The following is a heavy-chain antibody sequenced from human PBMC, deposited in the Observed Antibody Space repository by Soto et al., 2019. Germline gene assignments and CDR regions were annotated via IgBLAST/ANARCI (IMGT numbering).Heavy chain of an antibody. J-gene: IGHJ5*02. CDR3: VRDGTKTLRDWFDP. Sequence: SETLSLTCTVSGASISGFYWSWVRKSAGKGLEWIGRIYATGTTDYNPSLKSRVMMSVDTSKKRFSLKLRSVTAADTAVYYCVRDGTKTLRDWFDPWGQGISVTVSS. CDR2: IYATGTT. D-gene: IGHD1-1*01. CDR1: GASISGFY. V-gene: IGHV4-4*07.